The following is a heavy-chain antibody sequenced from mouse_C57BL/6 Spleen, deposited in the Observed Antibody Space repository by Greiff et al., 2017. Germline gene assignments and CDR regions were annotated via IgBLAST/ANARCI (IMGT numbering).Heavy chain of an antibody. J-gene: IGHJ4*01. CDR3: ARRGGNYDAMDY. Sequence: QVQLRQPGAELVRPGSSVKLSCKASGYTFTSYWMHWVKQRPIQGLEWIGNIDPSDSETHYNQKFKDKATLTVDKSSSTAYMQLSSLTSEDSAVYYCARRGGNYDAMDYWGQGTSVTVSS. CDR2: IDPSDSET. V-gene: IGHV1-52*01. D-gene: IGHD1-1*02. CDR1: GYTFTSYW.